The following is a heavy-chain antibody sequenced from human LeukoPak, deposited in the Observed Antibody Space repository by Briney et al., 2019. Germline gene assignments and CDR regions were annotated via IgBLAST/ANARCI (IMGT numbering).Heavy chain of an antibody. CDR1: RYTFTSYD. CDR2: MNPNSGNT. J-gene: IGHJ6*02. D-gene: IGHD3-3*01. Sequence: GASVKVSCKASRYTFTSYDINWVRQATGQGLEWMGWMNPNSGNTGYAQKFQGRVTMTRNTSISTAYMELSSLRSEDTAVYYCARHPITIFGVVIKGYYYYGMDVWGQGTTVTVSS. CDR3: ARHPITIFGVVIKGYYYYGMDV. V-gene: IGHV1-8*01.